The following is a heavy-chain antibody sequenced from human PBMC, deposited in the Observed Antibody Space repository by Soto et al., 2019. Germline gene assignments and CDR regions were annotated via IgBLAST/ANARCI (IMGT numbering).Heavy chain of an antibody. CDR3: ARRASYGGDYYYGMDV. CDR2: IIPIFGTA. CDR1: GGTFSSYA. J-gene: IGHJ6*02. V-gene: IGHV1-69*13. D-gene: IGHD4-17*01. Sequence: SVKVSCKASGGTFSSYAISWVRQAPGQGLEWMGGIIPIFGTANYAQKFQGRVTITADESTSTAYMELSSLRSEDTAGYYCARRASYGGDYYYGMDVWGQGTTVTVSS.